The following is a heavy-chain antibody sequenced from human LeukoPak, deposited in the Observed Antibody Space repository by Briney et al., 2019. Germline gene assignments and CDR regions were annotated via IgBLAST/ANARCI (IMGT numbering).Heavy chain of an antibody. CDR2: VFHSGST. V-gene: IGHV4-38-2*01. Sequence: PSETLSLTCAVSGHSIRSSYYWGWIRQPPGKGLEWIGSVFHSGSTYYNPSLKSRVTISVDTSKNQLSLKLSSVTAADTAVYYCANNYDSSAASAFEIWGQGTMVTVSS. J-gene: IGHJ3*02. D-gene: IGHD3-22*01. CDR1: GHSIRSSYY. CDR3: ANNYDSSAASAFEI.